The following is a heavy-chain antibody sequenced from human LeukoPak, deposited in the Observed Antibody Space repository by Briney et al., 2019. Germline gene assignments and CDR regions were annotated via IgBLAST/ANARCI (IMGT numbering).Heavy chain of an antibody. CDR3: ARRAISSTIDY. Sequence: GSLRLSCAASGFTFSSYGMHWIRQPPGKGLEWIGSIYYSGSTYYNPSLKSRVTISVDTSKNQFSLKLSSVTAADTAVYYCARRAISSTIDYWGQGTLVTVSS. D-gene: IGHD5-24*01. J-gene: IGHJ4*02. V-gene: IGHV4-39*01. CDR1: GFTFSSYG. CDR2: IYYSGST.